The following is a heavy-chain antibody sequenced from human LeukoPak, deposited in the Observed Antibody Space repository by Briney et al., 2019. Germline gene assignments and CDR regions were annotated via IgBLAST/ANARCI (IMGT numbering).Heavy chain of an antibody. CDR2: FDPEDGET. CDR1: GYTLTELS. J-gene: IGHJ4*02. CDR3: ATGYSYGIRYFDY. V-gene: IGHV1-24*01. D-gene: IGHD5-18*01. Sequence: ASVKVSCKVSGYTLTELSMHWVRQAPGKGLEWMGGFDPEDGETIYAQKFQGRVTMTEDTSADTAYMELSSLRSEDTAVYYCATGYSYGIRYFDYWGQGTLVTVSS.